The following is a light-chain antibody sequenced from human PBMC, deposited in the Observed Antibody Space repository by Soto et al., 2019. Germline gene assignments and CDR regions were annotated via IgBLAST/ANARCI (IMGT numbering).Light chain of an antibody. Sequence: QSVLTQPPSVSAAPGQKVTISCSGSSSNIGNNYVSWYQQLPGTAPKLLIYDNNKRPSGIPDRFSGSKSGTSATLGITGLQNGDEDDYYCGTWDSSLSVWVFGGGTKVTVL. J-gene: IGLJ3*02. V-gene: IGLV1-51*01. CDR1: SSNIGNNY. CDR2: DNN. CDR3: GTWDSSLSVWV.